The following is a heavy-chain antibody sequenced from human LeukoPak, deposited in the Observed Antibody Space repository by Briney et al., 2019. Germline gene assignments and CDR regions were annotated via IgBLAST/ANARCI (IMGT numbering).Heavy chain of an antibody. CDR2: IYPGDSDT. Sequence: GESLKIPRKGSGYSFTSYWIGWVCQMPGKGLEWMGIIYPGDSDTRYSPSFQGQVTISADKSISTAYLQWSSVKASDTAMYYCARATKQQLVPTNWGQGTLVTVSS. V-gene: IGHV5-51*01. CDR1: GYSFTSYW. CDR3: ARATKQQLVPTN. D-gene: IGHD6-13*01. J-gene: IGHJ4*02.